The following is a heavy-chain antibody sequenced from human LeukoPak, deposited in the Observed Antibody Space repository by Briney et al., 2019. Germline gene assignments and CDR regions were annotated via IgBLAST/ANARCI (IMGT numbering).Heavy chain of an antibody. CDR1: GFTFSSYG. J-gene: IGHJ3*02. CDR3: ARDYYDSSGYFPDDFDI. Sequence: GGSLRLPCAASGFTFSSYGMHWVRQAPGKGLEWVAVIWYDGSNKYYIDSVKGRFTISRDNSKNTLYLQMNSLRAEDTAVYYCARDYYDSSGYFPDDFDIWGQGTMVTVSS. CDR2: IWYDGSNK. D-gene: IGHD3-22*01. V-gene: IGHV3-33*01.